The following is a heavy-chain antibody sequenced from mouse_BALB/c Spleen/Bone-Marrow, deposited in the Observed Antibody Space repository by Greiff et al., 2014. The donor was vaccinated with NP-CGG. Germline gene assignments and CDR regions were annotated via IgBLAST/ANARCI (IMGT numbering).Heavy chain of an antibody. J-gene: IGHJ4*01. CDR2: ISYSGST. CDR1: GDSITSGY. V-gene: IGHV3-8*02. Sequence: EVKLMESGPSLVKPSQTLSLTCSVTGDSITSGYWNWIRKLPGNKLEYMGYISYSGSTYYNPSLKSRISITRDTSKNQYYLQLNSVTTEDTATYYCASLLRIYYAMDYWGQGTSVTVSS. CDR3: ASLLRIYYAMDY. D-gene: IGHD1-1*01.